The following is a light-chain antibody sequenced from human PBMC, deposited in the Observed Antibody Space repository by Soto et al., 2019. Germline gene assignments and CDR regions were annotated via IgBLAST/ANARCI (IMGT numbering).Light chain of an antibody. J-gene: IGKJ4*01. Sequence: DIQMTQSPSSLSASIGDRVTITCRASQSISSYLNWYQHRPGKAPKLLIYAASSLQPGVPSRFSGIGSGTDFTLTISSLQPEDFATYYCQQSYSTRLTFGGGTKVEIK. CDR1: QSISSY. V-gene: IGKV1-39*01. CDR3: QQSYSTRLT. CDR2: AAS.